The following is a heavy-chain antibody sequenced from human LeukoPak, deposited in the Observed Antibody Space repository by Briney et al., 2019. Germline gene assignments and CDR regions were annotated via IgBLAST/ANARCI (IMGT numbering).Heavy chain of an antibody. CDR2: IYNSGST. CDR1: GGSISSNY. V-gene: IGHV4-59*01. Sequence: SETLSLTCTVSGGSISSNYWSWIRQPPGKGLEWIGYIYNSGSTNYNPSLKSRVTISIDTSKNQFSLKLNSVTAADTAVYYCATDILSIDPIRDRRSSKEDYYYYMDVWGKGTTVTVSS. D-gene: IGHD6-6*01. J-gene: IGHJ6*03. CDR3: ATDILSIDPIRDRRSSKEDYYYYMDV.